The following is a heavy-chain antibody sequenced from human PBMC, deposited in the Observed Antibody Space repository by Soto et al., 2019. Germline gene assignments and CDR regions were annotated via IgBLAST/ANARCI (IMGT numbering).Heavy chain of an antibody. Sequence: SETLSLTCTVSGGSISSTSYFWGLVRQPPGKGLEWIGSIYYSGSTYYNPSLKSRVTISVDTSKSQFSLKLSSVTAADTAVYYCATYILTGQFDYWGQGTLVTVSS. CDR1: GGSISSTSYF. CDR2: IYYSGST. J-gene: IGHJ4*02. CDR3: ATYILTGQFDY. D-gene: IGHD3-9*01. V-gene: IGHV4-39*07.